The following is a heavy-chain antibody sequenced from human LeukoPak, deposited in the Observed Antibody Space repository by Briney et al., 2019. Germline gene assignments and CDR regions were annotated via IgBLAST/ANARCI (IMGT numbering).Heavy chain of an antibody. V-gene: IGHV3-11*01. J-gene: IGHJ4*02. CDR2: ISSSGSTI. Sequence: GGSLGLSCAASGFTFSDYYMSWIRQAPGKGLEWVSYISSSGSTIYYADSVKGRFTISRDNAKNSLYLQMNSLRAEDTAVYYCAKLSLSGRSQSADYWGQGTLVTVSS. CDR3: AKLSLSGRSQSADY. D-gene: IGHD3-10*01. CDR1: GFTFSDYY.